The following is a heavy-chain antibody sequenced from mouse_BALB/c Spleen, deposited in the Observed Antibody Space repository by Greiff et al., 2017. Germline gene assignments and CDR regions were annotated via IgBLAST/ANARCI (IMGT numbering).Heavy chain of an antibody. J-gene: IGHJ4*01. D-gene: IGHD1-1*01. V-gene: IGHV5-17*02. CDR1: GFTFSSFG. CDR2: ISSGSSTI. Sequence: EVQRVESGGGLVQPGGSRKLSCAASGFTFSSFGMHWVRQAPEKGLEWVAYISSGSSTIYYADTVKGRFTISRDNPKNTLFLQMTSLRSEDTAMYYCARSAIYYYGSSYAMDYWGQGTSVTVSS. CDR3: ARSAIYYYGSSYAMDY.